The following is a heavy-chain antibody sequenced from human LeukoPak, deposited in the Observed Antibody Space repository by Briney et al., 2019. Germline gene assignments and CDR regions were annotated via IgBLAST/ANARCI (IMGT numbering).Heavy chain of an antibody. J-gene: IGHJ3*02. D-gene: IGHD3-22*01. CDR3: ARETMTSDAFDI. CDR1: GVSFNDYY. CDR2: IYYSGST. Sequence: PSETLSLTCAVSGVSFNDYYWSWVRQTPGKGLEWIGYIYYSGSTNYNPSLKSRVTISVDTSKNQFSLKLSSVTAADTAVYYCARETMTSDAFDIWGQGTMVTVSS. V-gene: IGHV4-59*01.